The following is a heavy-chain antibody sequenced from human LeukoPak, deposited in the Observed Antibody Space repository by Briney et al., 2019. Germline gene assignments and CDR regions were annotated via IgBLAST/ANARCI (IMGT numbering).Heavy chain of an antibody. CDR2: IKEDGSEK. Sequence: GGSLRLSCAASEFTFSDYWMSWVRQAPGKGPEWVANIKEDGSEKQYVDSVKGRFTVSRVNAKNSLFLQMNSLRLEDTAVYYCATYKNWVAGDVWGQGTTVSVSS. J-gene: IGHJ6*02. CDR3: ATYKNWVAGDV. V-gene: IGHV3-7*01. CDR1: EFTFSDYW. D-gene: IGHD7-27*01.